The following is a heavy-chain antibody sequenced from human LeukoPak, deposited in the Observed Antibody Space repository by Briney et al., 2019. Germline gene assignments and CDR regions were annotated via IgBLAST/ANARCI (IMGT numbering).Heavy chain of an antibody. J-gene: IGHJ4*02. D-gene: IGHD6-13*01. V-gene: IGHV3-53*01. CDR3: ARDGAAAVPR. Sequence: GGSLRLSCAASGFNVSNNYMRWVRQAPGKGLEWVSLIYSGGNTHYANSVKGRSTISRDNSKNTLYLQMNNLRAEDTAVYYCARDGAAAVPRWGQGTLVTVSS. CDR1: GFNVSNNY. CDR2: IYSGGNT.